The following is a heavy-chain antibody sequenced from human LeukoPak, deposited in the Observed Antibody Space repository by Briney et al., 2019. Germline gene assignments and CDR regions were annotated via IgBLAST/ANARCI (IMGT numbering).Heavy chain of an antibody. CDR1: GYTFTSYD. V-gene: IGHV1-8*01. CDR2: MNPNSGNT. Sequence: ASVKVSCKASGYTFTSYDINWVRQATGQGLEWMGWMNPNSGNTGYAQKLQGRVTMTRNTSISTAYMELSSLRSEDTAVYYCARGRVVAATKYNWFDPWGQGTLVTVSS. J-gene: IGHJ5*02. CDR3: ARGRVVAATKYNWFDP. D-gene: IGHD2-15*01.